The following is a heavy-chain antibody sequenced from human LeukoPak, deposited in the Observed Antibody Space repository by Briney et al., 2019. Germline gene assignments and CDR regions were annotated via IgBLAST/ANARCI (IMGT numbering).Heavy chain of an antibody. CDR3: AAFYYDPAY. J-gene: IGHJ4*02. CDR1: GFTFRTYW. V-gene: IGHV3-74*01. Sequence: TGGSPRLSCAASGFTFRTYWRHWVRQAPGEGLIWVSRISGDGRSTSYADSVKGRFTISRDNAKNTLYLQMHSLRAEDTAVYYCAAFYYDPAYWGQGTLVTVSS. CDR2: ISGDGRST. D-gene: IGHD3-22*01.